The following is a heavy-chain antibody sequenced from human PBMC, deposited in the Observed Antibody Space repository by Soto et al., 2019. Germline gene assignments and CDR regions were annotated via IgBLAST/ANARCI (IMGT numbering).Heavy chain of an antibody. D-gene: IGHD4-17*01. Sequence: QVQLQESGPGLVKPSGTLSLTCAVSGSSISSSNWWRWVRQPPGEGLEWSGEIHHDGSTNYNPSLKSRVTISVDKSKNQSSLKLSSVTAADTAVYYCARKPYGVPFDYWGQGTLVTVSS. V-gene: IGHV4-4*02. CDR1: GSSISSSNW. CDR2: IHHDGST. CDR3: ARKPYGVPFDY. J-gene: IGHJ4*02.